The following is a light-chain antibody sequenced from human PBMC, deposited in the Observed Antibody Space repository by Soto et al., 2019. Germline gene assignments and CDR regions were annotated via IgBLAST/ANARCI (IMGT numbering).Light chain of an antibody. CDR1: QSVSSSY. Sequence: EIVLTQSPGTLSLSPGERATLSCRASQSVSSSYLAWYQQKPGQAPRLLIYGASSRATGIPDRFSGSGSGTDFTLTISRLEPEDFAVYYCPQYGSLPLTFGGGTKVEIK. V-gene: IGKV3-20*01. J-gene: IGKJ4*01. CDR2: GAS. CDR3: PQYGSLPLT.